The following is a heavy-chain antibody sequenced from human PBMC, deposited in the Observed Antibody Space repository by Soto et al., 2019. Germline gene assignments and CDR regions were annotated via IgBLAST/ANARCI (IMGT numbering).Heavy chain of an antibody. V-gene: IGHV1-3*01. CDR2: INAGNGNT. CDR3: ASREPSIVVVPAASYYYYGMDV. Sequence: GASVKVSCKASGYTFTSYGMHWVGQAPGQRLEWMGWINAGNGNTKYSQKFQGRVTITRDTSASTAYMELSSLRSEDTAVYYCASREPSIVVVPAASYYYYGMDVWGQGTTVTVSS. J-gene: IGHJ6*02. CDR1: GYTFTSYG. D-gene: IGHD2-2*01.